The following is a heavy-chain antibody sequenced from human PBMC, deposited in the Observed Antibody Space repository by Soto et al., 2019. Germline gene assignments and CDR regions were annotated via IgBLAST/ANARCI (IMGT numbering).Heavy chain of an antibody. D-gene: IGHD6-13*01. CDR1: GGTFSSYA. J-gene: IGHJ4*02. V-gene: IGHV1-69*01. CDR3: ARVTGGIAAAGVFDY. Sequence: QVQLVQSGAEVKKPGSSVKVSCKASGGTFSSYAISWVRQAPGQGLEWMGGIIPTFGTANYAQKFQGRVTITADESKSTAYMELSSLRSEDTAVYYCARVTGGIAAAGVFDYWGQGALVTVSS. CDR2: IIPTFGTA.